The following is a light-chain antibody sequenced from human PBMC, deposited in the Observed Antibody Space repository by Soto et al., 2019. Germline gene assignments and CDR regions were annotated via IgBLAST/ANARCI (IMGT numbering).Light chain of an antibody. Sequence: EVVMTQSPATLSVCPGERATLSCRASQSVRSYLAWYQQKPGQAPRLLIYGASTRATGIPARFSGSGSWTDFTLTISRLEPEDFAVYYCQQYLGSPGITFGQGTRLEIK. J-gene: IGKJ5*01. CDR1: QSVRSY. CDR3: QQYLGSPGIT. V-gene: IGKV3-15*01. CDR2: GAS.